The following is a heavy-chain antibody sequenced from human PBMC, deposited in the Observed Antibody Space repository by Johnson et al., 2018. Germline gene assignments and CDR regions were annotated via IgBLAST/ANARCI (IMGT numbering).Heavy chain of an antibody. Sequence: QVQLVESGGGVVQPGRSLRLSCAASGFTFRSYGMHWVRQAPGKGPEWVAVISYDGSNKYYADSVTGRFTISRDNSKNTLYLQVNSLRAEDTAVYYCAREGPDGSSWYFDYYCGMDVWGQGTTVTVSS. D-gene: IGHD6-13*01. CDR3: AREGPDGSSWYFDYYCGMDV. V-gene: IGHV3-30*03. CDR2: ISYDGSNK. CDR1: GFTFRSYG. J-gene: IGHJ6*02.